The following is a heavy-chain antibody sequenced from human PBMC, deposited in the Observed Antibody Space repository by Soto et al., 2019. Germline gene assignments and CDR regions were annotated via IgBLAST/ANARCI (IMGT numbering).Heavy chain of an antibody. CDR3: ARAFSDAFDI. CDR2: ISSSGTGI. Sequence: GSLRLSCAASGFKFRDYYMTWIRQAPGKGLEWVSYISSSGTGIYYPDSVKGRFTISRDNAKNSLYLQMSSLRAEDTAVYYCARAFSDAFDIWGQGTMVTVSS. V-gene: IGHV3-11*01. CDR1: GFKFRDYY. J-gene: IGHJ3*02.